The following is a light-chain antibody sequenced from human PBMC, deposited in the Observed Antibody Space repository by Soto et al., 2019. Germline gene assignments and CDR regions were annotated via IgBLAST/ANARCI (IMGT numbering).Light chain of an antibody. V-gene: IGKV1-12*01. CDR2: AAS. J-gene: IGKJ4*01. CDR1: QGISSW. CDR3: QQSYSTRVT. Sequence: DIQMTQSPSSVSASVGDRFTITFRASQGISSWLAWYQQKPEKAPKLLIFAASNLQSGVPSRFSGSGSGTDFTLTISSLQPEDFATYYCQQSYSTRVTFGGGTKVDIK.